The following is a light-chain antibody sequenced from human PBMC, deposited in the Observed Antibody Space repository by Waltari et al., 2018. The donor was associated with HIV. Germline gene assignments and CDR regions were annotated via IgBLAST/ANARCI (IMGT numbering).Light chain of an antibody. J-gene: IGLJ3*02. CDR3: HSYDSRLSAWV. CDR2: GNS. Sequence: QSVVTQPPSVSGAPGQRVTISCSGSSSNIGPEYDVHWYQQFPGTAPKLLLYGNSVRPSGVPDRFSGSKSGTSASLAITGLQAEDEADYYCHSYDSRLSAWVFGGGTKLTVL. V-gene: IGLV1-40*01. CDR1: SSNIGPEYD.